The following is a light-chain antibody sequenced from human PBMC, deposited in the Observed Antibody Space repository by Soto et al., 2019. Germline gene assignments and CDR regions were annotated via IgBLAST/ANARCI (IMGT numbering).Light chain of an antibody. J-gene: IGKJ2*01. CDR2: KTS. V-gene: IGKV1-5*03. CDR1: QTISPW. Sequence: DIQMTQSPSTLSASVGDRVTITCRASQTISPWLAWYQQKPGKAPTLMIYKTSDLETGVPSRFSGSGSGTEFTLSISSLQPDDFATYYCQQYSTYPYTFGQGTKLDIK. CDR3: QQYSTYPYT.